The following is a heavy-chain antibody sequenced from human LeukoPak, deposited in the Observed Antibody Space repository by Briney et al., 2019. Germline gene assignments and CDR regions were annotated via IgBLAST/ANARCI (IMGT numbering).Heavy chain of an antibody. V-gene: IGHV4-59*12. CDR3: ARDAGHQLSRRNYYAMDV. J-gene: IGHJ6*02. Sequence: SETLSLTCTVSGGSISTYYWSWIRQPPGKGLEWIGYIYYSGSTNYNPSLKSRVTISVDTSKNQFSLKLSSVTAADTAVYYCARDAGHQLSRRNYYAMDVWGQGTTVTVSS. CDR2: IYYSGST. CDR1: GGSISTYY. D-gene: IGHD2-2*01.